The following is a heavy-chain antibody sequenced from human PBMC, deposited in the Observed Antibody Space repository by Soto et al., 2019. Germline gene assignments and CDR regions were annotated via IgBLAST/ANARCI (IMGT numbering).Heavy chain of an antibody. Sequence: QVQLVQSGAEVKKPGASVKVSCKASGYTFTSYGISWVRQAPGQGLEWMGWISAYNGNTNYAQKLQGRVTMTTDTSTSTAYMELRSLRSDDTAVYYCARERRGLGVLELFNYYYYGMDVWGQGTTVTVSS. D-gene: IGHD3-3*01. CDR2: ISAYNGNT. CDR3: ARERRGLGVLELFNYYYYGMDV. J-gene: IGHJ6*02. CDR1: GYTFTSYG. V-gene: IGHV1-18*01.